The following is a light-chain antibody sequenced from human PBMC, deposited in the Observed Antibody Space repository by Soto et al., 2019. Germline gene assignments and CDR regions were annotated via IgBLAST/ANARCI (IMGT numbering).Light chain of an antibody. V-gene: IGLV1-47*02. CDR2: SNN. CDR1: SSNIGGTNY. CDR3: ASWDDRLGAVI. J-gene: IGLJ2*01. Sequence: QSVLTHPPSASGTPGQRVTISCSGSSSNIGGTNYAYWYQQLPGAAPKLLMHSNNLRPSGVPERISGSKFGTAASLAISGLRSADEAVYYCASWDDRLGAVIFGGGTKVTVL.